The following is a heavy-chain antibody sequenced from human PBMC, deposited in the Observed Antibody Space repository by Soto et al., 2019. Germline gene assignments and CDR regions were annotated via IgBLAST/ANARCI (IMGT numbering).Heavy chain of an antibody. CDR3: AKDLLEMATMGHDAFDI. D-gene: IGHD5-12*01. Sequence: EVQLVESGGGLVQPGGSLRLSCAASGFTFSSYAMSWVRQAPGKGLEWVSAISGSGGSTYYADSVKGRFTISRDNSKNTLYLQMNSLRAEDTAVYYCAKDLLEMATMGHDAFDIWGQGTMVTVSS. CDR1: GFTFSSYA. CDR2: ISGSGGST. J-gene: IGHJ3*02. V-gene: IGHV3-23*04.